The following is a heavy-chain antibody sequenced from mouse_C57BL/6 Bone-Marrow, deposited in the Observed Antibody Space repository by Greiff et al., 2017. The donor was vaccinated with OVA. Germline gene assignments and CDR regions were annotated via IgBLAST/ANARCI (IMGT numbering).Heavy chain of an antibody. CDR1: GYTFTSYW. J-gene: IGHJ4*01. D-gene: IGHD1-1*01. Sequence: QVQLKQSGAELVKPGASVKMSCKASGYTFTSYWITWVKQRPGQGLEWIGDIYPGSGSTNYNEKFKSKATLTVDTSSSTAYMQLSSLTSEDSAVYYCARPLLLRYCYAMDYWGQGTSVTVSS. V-gene: IGHV1-55*01. CDR3: ARPLLLRYCYAMDY. CDR2: IYPGSGST.